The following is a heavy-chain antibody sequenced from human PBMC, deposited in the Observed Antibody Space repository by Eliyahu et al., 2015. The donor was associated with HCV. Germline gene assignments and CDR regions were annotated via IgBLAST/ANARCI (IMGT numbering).Heavy chain of an antibody. J-gene: IGHJ5*02. Sequence: QVQLVQSGAEVKKPGASVKVSCKASGYTFTGYYMHWVRQAPGQGLEWMGWINPNSGGTNYAQKFQGRVTMTRDTSISTAYMELSRLRSDDTAVYYCAREAPGAARSSVGGWFDPWGQGTLVTVSS. CDR3: AREAPGAARSSVGGWFDP. CDR1: GYTFTGYY. D-gene: IGHD6-6*01. CDR2: INPNSGGT. V-gene: IGHV1-2*02.